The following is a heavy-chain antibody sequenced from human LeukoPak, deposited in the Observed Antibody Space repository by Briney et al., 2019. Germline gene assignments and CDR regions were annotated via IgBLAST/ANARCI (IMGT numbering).Heavy chain of an antibody. J-gene: IGHJ4*02. D-gene: IGHD1-1*01. CDR3: ARSTTGSFDY. CDR1: GDTFSAITSS. Sequence: HSQTLSLTCAISGDTFSAITSSWQWIRQSPSRGLEWLGRTYYRSKWYNEYAESVRSRITINPDTSKNQFSLQLNSVTPEDTAIYYCARSTTGSFDYWGQGTLVTVSS. CDR2: TYYRSKWYN. V-gene: IGHV6-1*01.